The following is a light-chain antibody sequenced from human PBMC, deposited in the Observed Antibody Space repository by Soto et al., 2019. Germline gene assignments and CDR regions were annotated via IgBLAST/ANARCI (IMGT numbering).Light chain of an antibody. V-gene: IGLV2-23*01. CDR1: SGDVLSYDA. CDR3: CLYAYNSGWL. J-gene: IGLJ3*02. CDR2: EGN. Sequence: QPASVSGAPGHSITISCTGASGDVLSYDAVSWYQHQPGKAPKLILYEGNKRPSGVSNRFSGPKSGNMASLTISGLQAEDEADYYCCLYAYNSGWLFGGGTKLTVL.